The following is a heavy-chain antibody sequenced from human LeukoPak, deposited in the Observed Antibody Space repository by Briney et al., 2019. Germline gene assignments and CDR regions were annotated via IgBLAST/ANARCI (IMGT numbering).Heavy chain of an antibody. CDR3: ARVISVAVAGKMGCWFDP. V-gene: IGHV1-2*02. J-gene: IGHJ5*02. Sequence: ASVKVSCKASGYTFTSYDINWVRQATGQGLEWMGWINPNSGGTNYAQKFQGRVTMTRDTSISTAYMELSRLRSDDTAVYYRARVISVAVAGKMGCWFDPWGQGTLVTVSS. CDR2: INPNSGGT. D-gene: IGHD6-19*01. CDR1: GYTFTSYD.